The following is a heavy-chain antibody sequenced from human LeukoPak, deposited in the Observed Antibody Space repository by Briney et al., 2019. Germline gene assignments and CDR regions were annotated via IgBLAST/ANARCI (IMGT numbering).Heavy chain of an antibody. D-gene: IGHD6-13*01. V-gene: IGHV4-59*01. Sequence: PSETLSLTCTVSGGSISSYYWSWIRQPPGKGLEWIRYIYYSGSTNYNPSLKSRVTISVDTSKNQFSLKLSSVTAADTAVYYCARNGVEQQLVYFDYWGQGTLVTVSS. CDR1: GGSISSYY. J-gene: IGHJ4*02. CDR2: IYYSGST. CDR3: ARNGVEQQLVYFDY.